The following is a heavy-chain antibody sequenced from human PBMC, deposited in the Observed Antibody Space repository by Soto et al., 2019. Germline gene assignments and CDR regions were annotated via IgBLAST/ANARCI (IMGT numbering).Heavy chain of an antibody. J-gene: IGHJ4*02. D-gene: IGHD2-2*02. CDR1: GFTFSSYA. CDR3: AKLCGSTSCYTDY. Sequence: GGSLRLSCAASGFTFSSYAMRWVRQPPGKGLEWVAVISGSGGNTDYADSVKGRFTISRDNSKNTLYLQMSSLRAGDTAVYFCAKLCGSTSCYTDYWGQGTLVTVS. CDR2: ISGSGGNT. V-gene: IGHV3-23*01.